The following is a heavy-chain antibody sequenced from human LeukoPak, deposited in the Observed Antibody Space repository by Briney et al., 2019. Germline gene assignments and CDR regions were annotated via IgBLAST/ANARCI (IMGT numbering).Heavy chain of an antibody. CDR3: ARERGYSYWSYFDY. CDR1: GGSFSGYY. V-gene: IGHV4-34*01. D-gene: IGHD5-18*01. J-gene: IGHJ4*02. Sequence: PSETLSLTSAVYGGSFSGYYWSWIRQPPGKGLEWIGEINHSGSTNYNPSLKSRVTISVDTSKNQFSLKLSSVTAADTAVYYCARERGYSYWSYFDYWGQGTLVTVSS. CDR2: INHSGST.